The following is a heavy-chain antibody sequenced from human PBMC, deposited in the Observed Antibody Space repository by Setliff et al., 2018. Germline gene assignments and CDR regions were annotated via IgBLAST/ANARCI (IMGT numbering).Heavy chain of an antibody. CDR2: ISAYDGNT. Sequence: GASVKVSCKAFGYTFTRYCISWVRQAPGQGLEWMGWISAYDGNTNYAQKLQGRVTMTTDTSTSTAYMEVRSLRSDDTAVYYCARDSPEMVAPPAAHCFDPWGQGTLVTVSS. V-gene: IGHV1-18*01. CDR1: GYTFTRYC. D-gene: IGHD2-15*01. J-gene: IGHJ5*02. CDR3: ARDSPEMVAPPAAHCFDP.